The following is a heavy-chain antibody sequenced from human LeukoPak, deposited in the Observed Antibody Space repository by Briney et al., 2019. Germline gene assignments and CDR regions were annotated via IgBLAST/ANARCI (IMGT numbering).Heavy chain of an antibody. J-gene: IGHJ4*02. CDR1: GYTVSAYS. D-gene: IGHD3-22*01. CDR2: INTGGTIT. V-gene: IGHV3-48*01. CDR3: ARVGRVYCFEY. Sequence: GGSLRLSCVASGYTVSAYSLNWVRQAPGKGLEWIAYINTGGTITYYADSVQGRFTISRDNAKNSLYLQMNSLRADDTGVYFCARVGRVYCFEYWGQGTLVTVSS.